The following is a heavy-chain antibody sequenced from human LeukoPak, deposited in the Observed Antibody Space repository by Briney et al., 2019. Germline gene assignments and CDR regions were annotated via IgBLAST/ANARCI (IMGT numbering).Heavy chain of an antibody. CDR3: AKDYFDY. J-gene: IGHJ4*02. V-gene: IGHV3-30*18. Sequence: GGSLRLSCAASGFTFSSYGMHWVRQAPGKGLEWVAVISYDGSNKYYADSVKGRFTISRDNSKNTPYLQMNSLRAEDTAVYYCAKDYFDYWGQGTLVTVSS. CDR1: GFTFSSYG. CDR2: ISYDGSNK.